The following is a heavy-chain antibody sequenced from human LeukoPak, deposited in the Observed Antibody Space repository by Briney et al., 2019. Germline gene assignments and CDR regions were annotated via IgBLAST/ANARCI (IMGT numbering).Heavy chain of an antibody. CDR2: IWYDGSNK. CDR3: AKDRARGGTTDFDY. D-gene: IGHD1-7*01. V-gene: IGHV3-33*06. J-gene: IGHJ4*02. CDR1: GFPFSTYG. Sequence: GGSLRLSCAASGFPFSTYGMHWVRQAPGKGLEGGAVIWYDGSNKYYADSVKGQFAISRDNSKNTLYLQMNSLRAEDTAVYFCAKDRARGGTTDFDYWGQGTLVTVSS.